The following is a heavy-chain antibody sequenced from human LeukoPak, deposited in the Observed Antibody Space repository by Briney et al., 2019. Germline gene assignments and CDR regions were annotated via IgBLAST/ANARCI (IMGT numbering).Heavy chain of an antibody. Sequence: GGSLRLSCAASGFTFSDYYMSWIRQAPGKGLEWVSYISSSGSTIYYADSVKGRFTISRDNAKNSLYLQMNSLRAEDTAVYYCASDSGYCSSTSCYGMDVWGQGTTVTVSS. D-gene: IGHD2-2*01. CDR3: ASDSGYCSSTSCYGMDV. CDR2: ISSSGSTI. CDR1: GFTFSDYY. J-gene: IGHJ6*02. V-gene: IGHV3-11*01.